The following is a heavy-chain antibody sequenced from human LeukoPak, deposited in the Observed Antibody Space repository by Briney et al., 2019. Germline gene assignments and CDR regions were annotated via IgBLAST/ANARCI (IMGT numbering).Heavy chain of an antibody. CDR3: ANRYGSGSYFPLDY. CDR1: GFTFSSYW. CDR2: INSDGSST. J-gene: IGHJ4*02. D-gene: IGHD3-10*01. V-gene: IGHV3-74*01. Sequence: PGGSLRLSCAASGFTFSSYWMHWVRQAPGKGLVWVSRINSDGSSTSYADSVKGRFTISRDNAKNTLYLQMNTLRAEDTAVYYCANRYGSGSYFPLDYWGQGTLVTVSS.